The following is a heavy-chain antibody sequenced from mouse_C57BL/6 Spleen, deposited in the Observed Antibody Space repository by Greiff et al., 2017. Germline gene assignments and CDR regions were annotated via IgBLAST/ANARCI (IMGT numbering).Heavy chain of an antibody. V-gene: IGHV1-52*01. CDR1: GYTFTSYW. Sequence: QVQLQQSGAELVRPGSSVKLSCKASGYTFTSYWMHWVKQRPIQGLEWIGNIDPSDSETHYNQKFKDKATLTVDKSSSTAYMQLSSLASEDPAVYYCARSGDDSSWYVDDWGKGTTVTVSS. CDR2: IDPSDSET. D-gene: IGHD1-1*01. CDR3: ARSGDDSSWYVDD. J-gene: IGHJ1*03.